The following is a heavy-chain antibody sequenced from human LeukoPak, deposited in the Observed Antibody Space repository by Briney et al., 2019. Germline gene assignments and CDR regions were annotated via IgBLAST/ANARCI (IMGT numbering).Heavy chain of an antibody. CDR3: ARVGGSYHIYYYYYMDV. Sequence: SETLSLTCDVSGYPISSGFYWGWIRQSPGKGLEWIGSIFHRGTTYYNPSLKSRVTISVDTSKNQFSLNLNSVTAADTAVYYCARVGGSYHIYYYYYMDVWGKGTTVTVSS. V-gene: IGHV4-38-2*01. CDR2: IFHRGTT. CDR1: GYPISSGFY. J-gene: IGHJ6*03. D-gene: IGHD1-26*01.